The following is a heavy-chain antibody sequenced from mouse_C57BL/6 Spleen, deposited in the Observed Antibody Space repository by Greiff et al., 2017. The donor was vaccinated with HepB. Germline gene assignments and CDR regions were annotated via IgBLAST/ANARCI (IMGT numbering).Heavy chain of an antibody. J-gene: IGHJ4*01. Sequence: VQLQQPGAELVKPGASVKLSCKASGYTFTSYWMHWVKQRPGQGLEWIGRIHPNSGSTNYNEKFKSKATLTVEKSSSTAYMQLSSLTSEDSAVYYGARYAHGGAMDDWGQGTSVTVSS. CDR3: ARYAHGGAMDD. CDR1: GYTFTSYW. V-gene: IGHV1-64*01. CDR2: IHPNSGST.